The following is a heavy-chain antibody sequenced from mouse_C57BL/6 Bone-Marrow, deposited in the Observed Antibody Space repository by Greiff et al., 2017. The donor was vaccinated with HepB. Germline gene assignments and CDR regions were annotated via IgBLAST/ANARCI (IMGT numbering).Heavy chain of an antibody. Sequence: VQLQQSGPVLVKPGASVKMSCKASGYTFTDYYMNWVKQSHGKSLEWIGVINPYNGGTSYNQKFKGKATLTVDKSSSTAYMELNSLTSEDSAVYYCATDGYTFAYWGQGTLVTVSA. CDR2: INPYNGGT. D-gene: IGHD2-3*01. CDR1: GYTFTDYY. J-gene: IGHJ3*01. CDR3: ATDGYTFAY. V-gene: IGHV1-19*01.